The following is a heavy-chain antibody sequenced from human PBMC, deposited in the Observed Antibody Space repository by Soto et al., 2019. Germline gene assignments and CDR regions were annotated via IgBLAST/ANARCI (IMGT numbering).Heavy chain of an antibody. CDR3: ARDKITGLFHY. D-gene: IGHD2-8*02. V-gene: IGHV4-34*01. CDR2: INHSGST. Sequence: PDTLSLTYVVFGLAFSRYDWTLIRQPPGTGLEWIGEINHSGSTNYNPSLKSRVTISVDTSKNHFSLKLTSVTAADTAVYYCARDKITGLFHYWGQGTLVTVSS. J-gene: IGHJ4*02. CDR1: GLAFSRYD.